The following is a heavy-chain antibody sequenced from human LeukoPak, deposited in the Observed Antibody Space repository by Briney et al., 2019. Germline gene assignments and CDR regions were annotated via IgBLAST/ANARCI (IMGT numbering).Heavy chain of an antibody. J-gene: IGHJ5*02. V-gene: IGHV4-30-4*01. CDR1: GGSISRGDYY. CDR2: IYYSGST. D-gene: IGHD2/OR15-2a*01. Sequence: SETLSLTCTVSGGSISRGDYYWSWIRQPPGKGLEWIGYIYYSGSTYYNPPLKSRVTISVDTSKNQFSLKLSSVTAADTAVYYCARVPGNTNWFDPWGQGTLVTVSS. CDR3: ARVPGNTNWFDP.